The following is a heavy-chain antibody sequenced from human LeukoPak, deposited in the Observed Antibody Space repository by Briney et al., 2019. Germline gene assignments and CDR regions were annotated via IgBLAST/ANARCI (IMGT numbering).Heavy chain of an antibody. Sequence: GESLKISCKGPGYSFTSYWIGWVRQMPGKGLEWMGTIYPGDSDTRYSPSFQGQVTISADKSISTAYLQWSSLKASDTAMYYCARPQDGYNRAIDYWGQGTLVTVSS. CDR2: IYPGDSDT. CDR3: ARPQDGYNRAIDY. J-gene: IGHJ4*02. D-gene: IGHD5-24*01. CDR1: GYSFTSYW. V-gene: IGHV5-51*01.